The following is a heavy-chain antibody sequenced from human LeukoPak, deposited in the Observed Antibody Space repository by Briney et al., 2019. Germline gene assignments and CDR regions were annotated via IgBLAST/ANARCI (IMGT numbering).Heavy chain of an antibody. V-gene: IGHV1-2*02. J-gene: IGHJ4*02. D-gene: IGHD3-22*01. Sequence: ASVKVSCKASGYTFTGYHMHWVRQAPGQGLEWMGWINPNSGGTNYAQKFQGRVTTTRDTSISTAYMELSRLRSDDTAVYYCAREYYDSSGYFKFPALDYWGQGTLVTVSS. CDR1: GYTFTGYH. CDR2: INPNSGGT. CDR3: AREYYDSSGYFKFPALDY.